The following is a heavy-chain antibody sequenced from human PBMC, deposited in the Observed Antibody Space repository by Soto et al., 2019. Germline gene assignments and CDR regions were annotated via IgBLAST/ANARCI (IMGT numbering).Heavy chain of an antibody. D-gene: IGHD5-12*01. J-gene: IGHJ4*02. CDR3: AQDSMSGYDYHSFDF. Sequence: ASVKVSCKASGYTFTAYYIHWVRQAPGQGLEWMGWISPHSGGTNYAQKFQGRVTMTRDTSITTVYMELSRLRSDDTAVYFCAQDSMSGYDYHSFDFWGPGALVTVSS. CDR2: ISPHSGGT. CDR1: GYTFTAYY. V-gene: IGHV1-2*02.